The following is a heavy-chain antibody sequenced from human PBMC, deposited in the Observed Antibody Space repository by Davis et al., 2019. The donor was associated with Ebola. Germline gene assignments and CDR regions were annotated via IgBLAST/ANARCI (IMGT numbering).Heavy chain of an antibody. CDR2: INHSGST. J-gene: IGHJ4*02. CDR1: GGSFSGYY. V-gene: IGHV4-34*01. D-gene: IGHD3-3*01. CDR3: AREDFWSGYYTGDY. Sequence: SETLSLTCAVYGGSFSGYYWSWIRQPPGKGLEWIGEINHSGSTYYNPSLKSRVTISVDTSKNQFSLKLSSVTAADTAVYYCAREDFWSGYYTGDYWGQGTLVTVSS.